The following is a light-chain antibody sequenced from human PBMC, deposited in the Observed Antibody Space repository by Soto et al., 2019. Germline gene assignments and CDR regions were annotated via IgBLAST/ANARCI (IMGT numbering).Light chain of an antibody. CDR3: TSYTSTITPYV. J-gene: IGLJ1*01. CDR2: DVY. CDR1: SSDVGRYTY. V-gene: IGLV2-14*01. Sequence: QSVLAQPASVSGSPGQSITISCAGTSSDVGRYTYVSWYQQHPGKAPKLIIYDVYNRPSGVSNRFSGSKSGNTASLTISGLQAEDEADYYCTSYTSTITPYVFGGGTNVTV.